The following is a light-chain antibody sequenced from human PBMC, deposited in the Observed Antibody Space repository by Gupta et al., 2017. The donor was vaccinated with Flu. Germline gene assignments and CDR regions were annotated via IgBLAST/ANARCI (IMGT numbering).Light chain of an antibody. V-gene: IGLV2-8*01. Sequence: QSALTQPLSASGSPGQSISISCTGTSSDIGAYNYVSWHQQHAGKAPKLIIYEVTKRPSGVPDRFAGSKSGNTASLTVSGLQAEDEGDYYCSSHTVSDTFVFGTGTAVTVL. CDR1: SSDIGAYNY. J-gene: IGLJ1*01. CDR2: EVT. CDR3: SSHTVSDTFV.